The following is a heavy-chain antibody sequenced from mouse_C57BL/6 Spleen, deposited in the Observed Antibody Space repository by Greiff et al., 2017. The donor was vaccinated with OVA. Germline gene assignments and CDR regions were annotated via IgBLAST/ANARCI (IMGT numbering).Heavy chain of an antibody. J-gene: IGHJ2*01. D-gene: IGHD1-1*01. CDR2: ISSGSSTI. CDR3: ARQTITTVVATDY. Sequence: EVHLVESGGGLVKPGGSLKLSCAASGFTFSDYGVHWVRQAPEKGLEWVAYISSGSSTIYYADTVKGRFTISRDNAKNTLFLQMTSLRSEDTAMYYCARQTITTVVATDYWGQGTTLTVSS. V-gene: IGHV5-17*01. CDR1: GFTFSDYG.